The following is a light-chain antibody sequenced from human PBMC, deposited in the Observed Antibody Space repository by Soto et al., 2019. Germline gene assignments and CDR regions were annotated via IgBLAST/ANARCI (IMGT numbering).Light chain of an antibody. V-gene: IGLV2-14*03. CDR2: DVS. J-gene: IGLJ2*01. CDR3: NSYTSSATLV. Sequence: QPVLTQPASVSGSPGQSITISCTGTSSDVGGYDYVSWYQQHPGNAPKLIIYDVSSRPSGVSNRFSGSKSGSTASLTISGLQAEDEADYYCNSYTSSATLVFGGGTKLTVL. CDR1: SSDVGGYDY.